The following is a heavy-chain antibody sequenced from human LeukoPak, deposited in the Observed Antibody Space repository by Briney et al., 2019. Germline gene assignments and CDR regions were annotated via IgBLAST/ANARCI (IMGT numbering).Heavy chain of an antibody. CDR2: IYYSGST. CDR3: ARGFGREYNFAKY. V-gene: IGHV4-59*01. CDR1: GGSISNYY. Sequence: SQTLSLTCTVSGGSISNYYWSWIRQPPGKGLEWIGYIYYSGSTNYNPSLKSRVTISVDTSKNQFSLKLSSVTAADTAVYYCARGFGREYNFAKYWGQGTLVTVSS. D-gene: IGHD3-10*01. J-gene: IGHJ4*02.